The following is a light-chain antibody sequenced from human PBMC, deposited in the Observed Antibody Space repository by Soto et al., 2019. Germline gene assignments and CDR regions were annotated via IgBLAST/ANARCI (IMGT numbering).Light chain of an antibody. CDR1: QSISTY. CDR3: QQSYSTPPT. CDR2: AAS. J-gene: IGKJ1*01. V-gene: IGKV1-39*01. Sequence: DIQMTQSPSSLSASVGDRVTITCRASQSISTYLNWYQQTPGKAPKLLIYAASSLQSGVPSRFSGSGSPTEFTLTISSLHPEDSATYYCQQSYSTPPTFGQGTKVDIK.